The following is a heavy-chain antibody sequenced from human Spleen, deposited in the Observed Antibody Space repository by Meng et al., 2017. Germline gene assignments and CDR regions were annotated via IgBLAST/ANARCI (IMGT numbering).Heavy chain of an antibody. CDR2: MNPNSGNT. V-gene: IGHV1-8*03. CDR1: AYTFTTYD. Sequence: ASVKVSCKASAYTFTTYDINWVRQATGQGLEWMRWMNPNSGNTGYAQKFQDRVTITRNTSISTAYMELSRLRSDDTAVYYCARESRDGYTFDAFDIWGQGTLVTVSS. CDR3: ARESRDGYTFDAFDI. J-gene: IGHJ3*02. D-gene: IGHD5-24*01.